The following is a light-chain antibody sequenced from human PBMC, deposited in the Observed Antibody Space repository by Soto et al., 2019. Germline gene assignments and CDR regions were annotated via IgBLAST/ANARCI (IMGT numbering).Light chain of an antibody. Sequence: QSVLTQPPSASGSPGQSVTISCTGTSSDVGGYNYVSWYQQHPGKAPKLMIYEVSKRPSGDPDRFSGSKSGNTASLTVSGFQAEDEADYYCSSYAGSNNLVFGGGTTLTVL. J-gene: IGLJ2*01. V-gene: IGLV2-8*01. CDR2: EVS. CDR1: SSDVGGYNY. CDR3: SSYAGSNNLV.